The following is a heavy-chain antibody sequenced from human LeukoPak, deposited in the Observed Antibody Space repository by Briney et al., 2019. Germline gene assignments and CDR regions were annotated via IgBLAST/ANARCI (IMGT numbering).Heavy chain of an antibody. D-gene: IGHD5-24*01. CDR2: IYSSGSN. CDR1: GGSISGYF. Sequence: SETLSLTCTVSGGSISGYFWSWIRQPAGKGLEWIGRIYSSGSNNYNPSLKSRVTISVDTSKNQFSLKLSSVSAADTAVYYCARSSSGMKRWLPRPKESDAFDIWGQGTMVTVSS. J-gene: IGHJ3*02. CDR3: ARSSSGMKRWLPRPKESDAFDI. V-gene: IGHV4-4*07.